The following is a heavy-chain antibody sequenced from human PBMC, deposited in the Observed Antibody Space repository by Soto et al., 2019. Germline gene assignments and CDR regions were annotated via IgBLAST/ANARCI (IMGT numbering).Heavy chain of an antibody. CDR1: GFIFSDYA. CDR3: ASLSGTTAFDI. CDR2: ISGDGESI. D-gene: IGHD1-1*01. J-gene: IGHJ3*02. Sequence: PGGSLRLSCAASGFIFSDYAMTWVRQAPGKGLEWVAGISGDGESIYYADSAEGRFTISRDNSKNTLYLQMNSLRAEDTAVYYCASLSGTTAFDIWGQGTMVTVSS. V-gene: IGHV3-23*01.